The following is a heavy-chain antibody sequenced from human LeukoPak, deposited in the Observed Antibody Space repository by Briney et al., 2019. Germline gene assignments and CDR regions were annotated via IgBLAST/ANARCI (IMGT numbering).Heavy chain of an antibody. CDR3: ARGVRIAVAGMNYYYYYGMDV. CDR1: GFTFSSYS. V-gene: IGHV4-34*01. CDR2: INHSGST. Sequence: GSLRLSCAASGFTFSSYSMNWIRQPPGKGLEWIGEINHSGSTNYNPSLKSRVTISVDTSKNQFSLKLSSVTAADTAVYYCARGVRIAVAGMNYYYYYGMDVWGQGTTVTVSS. D-gene: IGHD6-19*01. J-gene: IGHJ6*02.